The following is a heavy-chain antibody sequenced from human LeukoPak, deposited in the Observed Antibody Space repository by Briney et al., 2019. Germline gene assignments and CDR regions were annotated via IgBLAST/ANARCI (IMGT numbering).Heavy chain of an antibody. Sequence: SESLSLTCTVSGGSISSSSFYWGWIPQPPGKGLEWIGSIYYSGSTYYNPSLKSRVTISVDTSKNQFSLKLSSVTAADTAVYYCARDYDFWSGYSYNWFDPWGQGTLVTVSS. D-gene: IGHD3-3*01. J-gene: IGHJ5*02. CDR3: ARDYDFWSGYSYNWFDP. CDR2: IYYSGST. CDR1: GGSISSSSFY. V-gene: IGHV4-39*01.